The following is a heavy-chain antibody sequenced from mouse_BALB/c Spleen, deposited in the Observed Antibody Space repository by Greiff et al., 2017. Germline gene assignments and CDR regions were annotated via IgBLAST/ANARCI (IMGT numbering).Heavy chain of an antibody. D-gene: IGHD1-2*01. CDR1: GFTFSSYA. Sequence: EVKVVESGGGLVKPGGSLKLSCAASGFTFSSYAMSWVRQSPEKRLEWVAEISSGGSYTYYPDTVTGRFTISRDNAKNTLYLKMSSLRSEDTAMYYCARKASVRLLFFDYWGQGTTLTVSS. V-gene: IGHV5-9-4*01. J-gene: IGHJ2*01. CDR3: ARKASVRLLFFDY. CDR2: ISSGGSYT.